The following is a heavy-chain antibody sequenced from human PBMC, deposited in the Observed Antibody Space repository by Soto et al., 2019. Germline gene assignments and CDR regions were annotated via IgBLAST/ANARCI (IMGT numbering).Heavy chain of an antibody. V-gene: IGHV4-31*03. CDR1: GDSISGGASF. CDR3: AKLSCTSSTCYFPGWFDP. CDR2: VYYSGSS. J-gene: IGHJ5*02. Sequence: PSETLSLTCTVSGDSISGGASFWSWIRQPPGKGLEWIANVYYSGSSYYNPSLKSRLTISVDTTKNQFSLQLKSMTAADTAVYSCAKLSCTSSTCYFPGWFDPWGQGNLVTVSS. D-gene: IGHD2-2*01.